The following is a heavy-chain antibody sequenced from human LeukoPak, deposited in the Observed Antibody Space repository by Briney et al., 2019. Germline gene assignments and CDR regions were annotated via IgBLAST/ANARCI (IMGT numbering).Heavy chain of an antibody. CDR2: IYHSGRT. V-gene: IGHV4-38-2*02. J-gene: IGHJ5*02. CDR1: GYSISSGDY. Sequence: SETLSLTCTVSGYSISSGDYWGWIRQPPGKGLEWIGSIYHSGRTYYNPSLKSRVTISMDTSKKQFSVKLSSVTAADTAVYYCARSNYYDSSGLPSGPWGQGSLVTVSS. CDR3: ARSNYYDSSGLPSGP. D-gene: IGHD3-22*01.